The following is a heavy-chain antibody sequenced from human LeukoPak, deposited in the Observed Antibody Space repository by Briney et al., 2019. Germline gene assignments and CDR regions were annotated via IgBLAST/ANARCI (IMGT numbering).Heavy chain of an antibody. J-gene: IGHJ4*02. CDR2: INWNGGST. Sequence: GGSLRLSCAASGFTCGDYGMSWVRQAPGKGLEWVSGINWNGGSTGYADSVKGRFIISRDNANSSLFLVVNGLRAEVAALYSCARDAIRYCSSTSCYASFDNWGQGTLVTVSP. V-gene: IGHV3-20*04. CDR1: GFTCGDYG. D-gene: IGHD2-2*01. CDR3: ARDAIRYCSSTSCYASFDN.